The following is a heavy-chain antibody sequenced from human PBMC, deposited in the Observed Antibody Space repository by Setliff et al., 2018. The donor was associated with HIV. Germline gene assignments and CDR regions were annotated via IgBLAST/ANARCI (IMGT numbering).Heavy chain of an antibody. CDR3: ARESLNLGELSSNPDASDI. Sequence: SETLSLTCTVSGASISGSSYFWGWIRQPPGKGLEWIASFHYSASTSYNPSLRSRVTISVDTSNNQFSLKLTSVTAADTAVYYCARESLNLGELSSNPDASDIWGQGTMVTVSS. V-gene: IGHV4-39*01. CDR1: GASISGSSYF. D-gene: IGHD3-16*02. J-gene: IGHJ3*02. CDR2: FHYSAST.